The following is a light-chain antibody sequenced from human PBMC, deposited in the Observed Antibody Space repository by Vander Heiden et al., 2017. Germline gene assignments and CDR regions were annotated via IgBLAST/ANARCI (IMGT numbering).Light chain of an antibody. CDR1: QDISNY. Sequence: DIQMTQSPSSLSASVGDRVTITCQASQDISNYLNWYQQKPGKAPKLLIYDASNLETGVPSRFSGSGSGTDITFTITSLQPEDIATYYCQQYGNLHTFGPGTKVDIK. V-gene: IGKV1-33*01. CDR2: DAS. J-gene: IGKJ3*01. CDR3: QQYGNLHT.